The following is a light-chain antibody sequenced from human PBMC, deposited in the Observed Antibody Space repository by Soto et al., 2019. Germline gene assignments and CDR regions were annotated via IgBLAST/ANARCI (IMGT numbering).Light chain of an antibody. CDR2: KTD. CDR1: NSNIGGRNY. J-gene: IGLJ2*01. CDR3: ASWDDSLSSVL. V-gene: IGLV1-47*01. Sequence: QSALTQPPSASGTPGQKVTISCSGSNSNIGGRNYVFWYCQLPGTAPKLLIYKTDQRPSGVPDRFSATRSGSSASLAISGLRSEDEADYYCASWDDSLSSVLFGGGTKVTVL.